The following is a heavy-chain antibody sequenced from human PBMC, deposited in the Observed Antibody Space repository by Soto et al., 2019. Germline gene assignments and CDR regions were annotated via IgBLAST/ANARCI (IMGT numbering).Heavy chain of an antibody. J-gene: IGHJ1*01. V-gene: IGHV3-74*01. CDR2: ISSDASST. CDR3: ARLPNKSPQN. Sequence: EVQLVESGGGLVQPGGSLRLSCAASGFTFSSYWMHWVRQAPGMGLVWVSSISSDASSTSYADPVKGRFTISRDNAKNTAFLQMNSVRAEDTAVYYCARLPNKSPQNWGQGTLVIVSP. CDR1: GFTFSSYW.